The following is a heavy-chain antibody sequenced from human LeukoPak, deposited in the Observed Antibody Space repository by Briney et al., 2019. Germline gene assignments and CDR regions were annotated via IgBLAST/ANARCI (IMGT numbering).Heavy chain of an antibody. CDR2: MNPNSGNT. CDR3: ARGAVLMVYAINEGNWFDP. D-gene: IGHD2-8*01. Sequence: ASVKVSCKASGYTFTSYDINWVRQATGQGLEWMGWMNPNSGNTGYAQKFQGRVTMTRNTSISTAYMELSSLRSDDTAVYYCARGAVLMVYAINEGNWFDPWGQGTLVTVSS. J-gene: IGHJ5*02. V-gene: IGHV1-8*01. CDR1: GYTFTSYD.